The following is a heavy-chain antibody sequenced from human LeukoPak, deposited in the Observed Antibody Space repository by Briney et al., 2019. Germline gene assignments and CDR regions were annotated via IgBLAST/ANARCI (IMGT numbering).Heavy chain of an antibody. CDR2: INHSGST. Sequence: ASETLSLTCAVYGGSFSGYYCSWVRQPPGKGLEWIGEINHSGSTNYNPSLKSRVTISLDTSKNQFSLKLSSVTAADTAVYYCAVGRSYWGQGTLVTVSS. CDR3: AVGRSY. CDR1: GGSFSGYY. J-gene: IGHJ4*02. V-gene: IGHV4-34*01.